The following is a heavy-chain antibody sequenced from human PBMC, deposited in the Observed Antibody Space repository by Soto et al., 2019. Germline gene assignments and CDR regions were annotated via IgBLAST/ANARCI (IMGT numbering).Heavy chain of an antibody. CDR2: IWYDGSNK. V-gene: IGHV3-33*01. Sequence: PGGSLRLSCAASGFTFSSYGMHWVRQAPGKGLEWVAVIWYDGSNKYYADSVKGRFTISRDNSKNTLYLQMNSLRAEDTAVYYCGYGDYVDRAQIDYWGQGTLVTVSS. CDR1: GFTFSSYG. J-gene: IGHJ4*02. D-gene: IGHD4-17*01. CDR3: GYGDYVDRAQIDY.